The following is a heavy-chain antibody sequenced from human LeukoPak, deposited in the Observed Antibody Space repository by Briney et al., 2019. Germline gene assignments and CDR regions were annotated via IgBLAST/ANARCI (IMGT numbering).Heavy chain of an antibody. CDR3: ATTPLGSSRLFDH. J-gene: IGHJ4*02. V-gene: IGHV3-48*01. CDR1: GFIFSNCN. D-gene: IGHD6-13*01. CDR2: IDTISNTM. Sequence: GGSLRLSCAASGFIFSNCNMNWVRQAPGKGLEWVSFIDTISNTMYYADSVKGRFTISRDNGKNSLYLQMNSLRVGDTAVYYCATTPLGSSRLFDHWGQGTLVTVSS.